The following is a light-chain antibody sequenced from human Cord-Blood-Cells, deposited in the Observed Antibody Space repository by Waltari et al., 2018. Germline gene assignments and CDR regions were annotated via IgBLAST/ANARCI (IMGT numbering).Light chain of an antibody. CDR3: QQSYSTPTWT. V-gene: IGKV1-39*01. J-gene: IGKJ1*01. Sequence: DIEMTPSQSSLYASVGDRVTITCRASQSISSYLNWYQQKPGKAPKLLIYAASSLQSGVPSRFSGSGSGTDFTLTISSLQPEDFATYYCQQSYSTPTWTFGQGTKVEIK. CDR1: QSISSY. CDR2: AAS.